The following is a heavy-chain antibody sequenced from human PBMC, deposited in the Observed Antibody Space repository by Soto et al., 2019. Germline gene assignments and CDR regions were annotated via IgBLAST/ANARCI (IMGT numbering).Heavy chain of an antibody. CDR3: ARDSRITMVRGVISDYYYGMDV. CDR2: IYYSGST. V-gene: IGHV4-59*01. J-gene: IGHJ6*02. CDR1: GGSISSYY. Sequence: SETLSLTCTVSGGSISSYYWSWIRQPPGKGLEWIGYIYYSGSTNYNPSLKSRVTISVDTSKNQFSLKLSSVTAADTAVYYCARDSRITMVRGVISDYYYGMDVWGQGTTVTVS. D-gene: IGHD3-10*01.